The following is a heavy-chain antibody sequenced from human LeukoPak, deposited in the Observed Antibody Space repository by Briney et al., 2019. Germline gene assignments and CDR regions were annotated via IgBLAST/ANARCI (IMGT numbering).Heavy chain of an antibody. Sequence: SGRSLRLSCAASGFTFSTFTMHWVRQAPGKGLEWVAVISYDGSNKNYADSVKGRFTISRDNSKNTLYLQMNSLRGEDTALYYCARQDDYSFDCWGQGTLVPVSS. D-gene: IGHD4-11*01. CDR2: ISYDGSNK. CDR3: ARQDDYSFDC. CDR1: GFTFSTFT. V-gene: IGHV3-30*04. J-gene: IGHJ4*02.